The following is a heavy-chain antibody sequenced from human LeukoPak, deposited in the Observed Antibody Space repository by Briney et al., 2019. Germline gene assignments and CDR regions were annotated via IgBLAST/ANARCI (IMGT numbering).Heavy chain of an antibody. D-gene: IGHD4-23*01. CDR1: GGSISSYY. V-gene: IGHV4-59*01. Sequence: PSETLSLTCTVSGGSISSYYWSWIRQPPGKGLEWIGYIYYSGSTNYNPSLKSRVTISVDTSKNQFSLKLSSVTAADTAVYYCARETVGYQRIFDYWGQGTLVTVSS. CDR3: ARETVGYQRIFDY. CDR2: IYYSGST. J-gene: IGHJ4*02.